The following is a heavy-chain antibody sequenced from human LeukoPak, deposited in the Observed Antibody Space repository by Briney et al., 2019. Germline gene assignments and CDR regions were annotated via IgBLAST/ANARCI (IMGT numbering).Heavy chain of an antibody. CDR3: ARWAYDSSGYNAAFDI. CDR1: GGSISSGSYY. D-gene: IGHD3-22*01. J-gene: IGHJ3*02. CDR2: IYTSGST. Sequence: TLSLTCTVSGGSISSGSYYWSWIRQPAGKGLEWIGRIYTSGSTNYNPSLKSRVTISVDTSKNQFSLKLSSVTAADTAVYYCARWAYDSSGYNAAFDIWGQGTMVTVSS. V-gene: IGHV4-61*02.